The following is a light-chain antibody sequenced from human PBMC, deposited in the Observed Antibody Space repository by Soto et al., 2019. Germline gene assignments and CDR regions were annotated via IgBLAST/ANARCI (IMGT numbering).Light chain of an antibody. CDR1: QDINNY. J-gene: IGKJ1*01. CDR2: DSS. CDR3: QQYGNLLWT. V-gene: IGKV1-33*01. Sequence: DIQMTQSPSSLSASVGDRVTITCQASQDINNYLNWYQQKPGKAPKLLIYDSSSLETGVPSRFSGCGSGTDFTFTIHRLQPEDIATYYCQQYGNLLWTFGQGTKVEI.